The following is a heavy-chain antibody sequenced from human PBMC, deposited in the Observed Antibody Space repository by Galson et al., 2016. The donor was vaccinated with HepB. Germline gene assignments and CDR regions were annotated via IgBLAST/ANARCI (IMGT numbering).Heavy chain of an antibody. CDR1: GFSFSSFG. CDR3: ARDQYCSRTTCSGYFQP. CDR2: ISDDGSIK. Sequence: SLRLSCAVSGFSFSSFGMHWVRQAPGKGLEWVAFISDDGSIKYYPDSVKGRLSVFRDNSKNTVYLQMDSLRAEDTAVYSCARDQYCSRTTCSGYFQPWGQGTLVTVSS. J-gene: IGHJ1*01. D-gene: IGHD2-2*01. V-gene: IGHV3-30*03.